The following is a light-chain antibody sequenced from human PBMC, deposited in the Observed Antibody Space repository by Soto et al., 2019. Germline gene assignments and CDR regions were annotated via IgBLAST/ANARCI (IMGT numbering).Light chain of an antibody. Sequence: EIVLTQSPGSLSLSPGERATLSFRASQSVSSKYLGWYQQKPGQAPRLLIYGASSRANGIPDRFSGSGSGTDFTLTISSLAPDDFAIYYCHQRQSWPRTFGQGTKVDIK. V-gene: IGKV3D-20*02. CDR3: HQRQSWPRT. CDR2: GAS. J-gene: IGKJ1*01. CDR1: QSVSSKY.